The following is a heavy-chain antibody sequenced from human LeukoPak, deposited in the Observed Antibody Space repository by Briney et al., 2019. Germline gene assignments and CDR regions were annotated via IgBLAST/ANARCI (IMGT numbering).Heavy chain of an antibody. J-gene: IGHJ4*02. V-gene: IGHV3-66*01. D-gene: IGHD3-22*01. Sequence: GGSLRLSYAASEFSVGSNYMTWVRQAPGKGLEWVSLIYSGGSTYYADSVKGRFTISRDNSKNTLYLQMNSLRAEDTAVYYCATRDDSSGYYYVGGEDYWGQGTLVTVSS. CDR1: EFSVGSNY. CDR2: IYSGGST. CDR3: ATRDDSSGYYYVGGEDY.